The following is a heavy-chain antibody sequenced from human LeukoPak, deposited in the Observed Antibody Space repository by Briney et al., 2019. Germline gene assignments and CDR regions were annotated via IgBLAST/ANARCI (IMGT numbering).Heavy chain of an antibody. Sequence: GGSLRLSCAASGFIFTKYDMHWVRHVTGRGLEWVSGIDRDGVTYYSDSVKGWFTMSRENGENSVYLQLNSLRAGDTAVYFCARENLEYGDYAIDYWGQGILVTVSS. CDR1: GFIFTKYD. J-gene: IGHJ4*02. D-gene: IGHD4-17*01. V-gene: IGHV3-13*01. CDR3: ARENLEYGDYAIDY. CDR2: IDRDGVT.